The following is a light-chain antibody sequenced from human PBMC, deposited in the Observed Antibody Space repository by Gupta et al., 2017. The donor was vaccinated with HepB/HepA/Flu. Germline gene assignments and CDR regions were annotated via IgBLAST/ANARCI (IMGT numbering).Light chain of an antibody. CDR1: QSLVLSSNNKNS. CDR2: WAS. J-gene: IGKJ2*01. CDR3: QQDDKTPYT. V-gene: IGKV4-1*01. Sequence: DIVMHQSPDSLPVSRGDRATINGKSSQSLVLSSNNKNSLAWYQQKPGQPPKVLLYWASGRQSGVPDRFSGRGSGTAFTLTISSLQPEDVAVYYCQQDDKTPYTFGQGTKLEIK.